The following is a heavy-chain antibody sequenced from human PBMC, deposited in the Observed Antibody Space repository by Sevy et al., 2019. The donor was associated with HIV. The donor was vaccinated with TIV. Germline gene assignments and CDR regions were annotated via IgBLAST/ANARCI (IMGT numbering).Heavy chain of an antibody. CDR1: AGSISSYY. Sequence: SETLSLTCTVSAGSISSYYSSWIRQPPGKGLEAIGYMYYNGRPYYNPSLNSRVTISVDKSQNQLSLQLSSVTAADTAVYYCARAGGNTDWGMDVWGQGTTVTVSS. CDR2: MYYNGRP. V-gene: IGHV4-59*01. J-gene: IGHJ6*02. D-gene: IGHD3-9*01. CDR3: ARAGGNTDWGMDV.